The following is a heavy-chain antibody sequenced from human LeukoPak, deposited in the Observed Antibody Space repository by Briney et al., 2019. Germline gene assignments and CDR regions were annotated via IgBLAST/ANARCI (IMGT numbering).Heavy chain of an antibody. CDR3: AREGSYNWNYFDGSHWFDP. CDR1: GGSISSGSYY. Sequence: PSQTLSLTCTVSGGSISSGSYYWSWIRQPAGKGLEWIGRIYTSGSTNYNPSLKSRVTISVDTSKNQFSLKLSSVTAADTAVYYCAREGSYNWNYFDGSHWFDPWGQGTLVTVSS. D-gene: IGHD1-7*01. V-gene: IGHV4-61*02. CDR2: IYTSGST. J-gene: IGHJ5*02.